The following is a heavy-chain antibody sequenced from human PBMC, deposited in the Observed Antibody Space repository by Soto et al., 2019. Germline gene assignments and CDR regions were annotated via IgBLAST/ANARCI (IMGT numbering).Heavy chain of an antibody. CDR3: ARGGGVGVAGSAAFDM. Sequence: QLHLVQSGAVVKKPGASVTVSCSASGYPVTAYYMHWVRQAPGRGLEWMGGINPATGAAKYTQTFQGRATMTRDPSTGPVFRERGGLNSGAPAVFYWARGGGVGVAGSAAFDMWGQGTLVTVSS. CDR1: GYPVTAYY. D-gene: IGHD3-3*01. V-gene: IGHV1-2*02. CDR2: INPATGAA. J-gene: IGHJ3*02.